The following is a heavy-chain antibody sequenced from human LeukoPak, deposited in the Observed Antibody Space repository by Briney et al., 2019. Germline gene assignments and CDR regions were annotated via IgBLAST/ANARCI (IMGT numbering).Heavy chain of an antibody. CDR3: VRDRCSGGSCRLFDY. D-gene: IGHD2-15*01. CDR1: GSTFGTYA. J-gene: IGHJ4*02. V-gene: IGHV3-33*01. Sequence: GRSLRLSCAASGSTFGTYAMHWVRQAPAKGLEWVAVMWSDGDNRYYADSVKGRFPRSRDNSKNPLHLEVNSLRAEDTAVYYCVRDRCSGGSCRLFDYWGQGALVTVSS. CDR2: MWSDGDNR.